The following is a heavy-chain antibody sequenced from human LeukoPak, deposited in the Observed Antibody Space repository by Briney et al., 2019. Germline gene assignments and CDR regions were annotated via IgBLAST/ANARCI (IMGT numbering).Heavy chain of an antibody. Sequence: GGSLRLSCSASGFTFSSYAMHWVRQAPGKGLEYVSVIGSNGGSIYYADSVKDRFTISRDNSKNTLYLQMSSLRAEDTAVYYCVKTFRYCSGGSCQDYWGQGTLVTVSS. CDR2: IGSNGGSI. J-gene: IGHJ4*02. CDR1: GFTFSSYA. V-gene: IGHV3-64D*06. CDR3: VKTFRYCSGGSCQDY. D-gene: IGHD2-15*01.